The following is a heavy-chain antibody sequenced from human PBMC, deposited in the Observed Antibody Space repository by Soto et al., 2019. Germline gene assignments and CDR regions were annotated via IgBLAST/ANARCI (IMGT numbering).Heavy chain of an antibody. CDR3: ARLGMTQKMAPPLSGMDV. J-gene: IGHJ6*02. Sequence: SVKVSCKASGGTFSSYAISWVRQAPGQGLEWMGGIIPIFGTANYAQKFQGRVTITADKSTSTAYMELSSLRSEDTAVYYCARLGMTQKMAPPLSGMDVWGQGTTVTVSS. CDR1: GGTFSSYA. V-gene: IGHV1-69*06. D-gene: IGHD3-16*02. CDR2: IIPIFGTA.